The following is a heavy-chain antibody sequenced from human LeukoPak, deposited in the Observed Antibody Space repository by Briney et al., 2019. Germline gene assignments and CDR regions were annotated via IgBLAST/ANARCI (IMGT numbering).Heavy chain of an antibody. V-gene: IGHV3-23*01. CDR3: AKGPVVVVAAPTDY. D-gene: IGHD2-15*01. J-gene: IGHJ4*02. Sequence: GGSLRLSCAASGFTFSSYAMSWVRQAPGKGLEWVSAISGSGGSTYYADSVKGRFTISRDNSKNTLYLQMNSLRAEDTAVYYCAKGPVVVVAAPTDYWGQGTLVTVSS. CDR2: ISGSGGST. CDR1: GFTFSSYA.